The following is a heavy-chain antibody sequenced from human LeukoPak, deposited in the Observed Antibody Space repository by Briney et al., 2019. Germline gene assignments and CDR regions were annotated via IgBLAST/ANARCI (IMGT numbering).Heavy chain of an antibody. CDR1: GFTFSRYA. D-gene: IGHD6-6*01. CDR2: ISSSGSTI. J-gene: IGHJ6*03. V-gene: IGHV3-11*04. Sequence: PGGSLRLSRAASGFTFSRYAMSWVRQAPGKGLECVSYISSSGSTIYYADSVKGRFTISRDNAKNSLYLQMNSLRAEDTAVYYCARSFGAARPDYYYYMDVWGKGTTVTVSS. CDR3: ARSFGAARPDYYYYMDV.